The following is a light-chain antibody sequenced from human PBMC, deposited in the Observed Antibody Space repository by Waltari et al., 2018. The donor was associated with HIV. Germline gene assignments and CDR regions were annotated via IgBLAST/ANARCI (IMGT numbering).Light chain of an antibody. V-gene: IGKV3-20*01. CDR3: QQYTSASWT. J-gene: IGKJ1*01. Sequence: EVVLTPSPGTLSLSPGERATLSCRASQRVENELLAWYQQKSGQPPRLLVYSTFRRATGIPDRFSGSGSGTGFTLTISKLEPEGFAVYYCQQYTSASWTVGQGTKVEIK. CDR1: QRVENEL. CDR2: STF.